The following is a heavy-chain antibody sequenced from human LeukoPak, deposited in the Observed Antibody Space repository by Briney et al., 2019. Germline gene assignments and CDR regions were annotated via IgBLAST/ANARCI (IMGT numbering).Heavy chain of an antibody. D-gene: IGHD3-3*01. Sequence: GGSLRLSCAGSGFTFSSYSMNWVRQAPGKELEWVSSISSGSTYIYYADSLKGRFTISRDNSKNTLYLQMNSLRAEDTAVYYCAKGGSRITIFGVVRSPPTDFDYWGQGTLVTVSS. CDR1: GFTFSSYS. J-gene: IGHJ4*02. CDR3: AKGGSRITIFGVVRSPPTDFDY. CDR2: ISSGSTYI. V-gene: IGHV3-21*04.